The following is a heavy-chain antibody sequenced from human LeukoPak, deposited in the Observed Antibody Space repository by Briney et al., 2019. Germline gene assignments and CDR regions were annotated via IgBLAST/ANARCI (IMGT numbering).Heavy chain of an antibody. J-gene: IGHJ6*03. Sequence: PGGSLRLSCAASGFTFSSYSMNWVRQAPGKGLEWVSSISSSSSYIYYADSVKGRFTIFRDNAKNSLYLQMNSLRAEDTAVYYCARRAYYDSSGSAHYMDVWGKGTTVTVSS. V-gene: IGHV3-21*01. CDR1: GFTFSSYS. D-gene: IGHD3-22*01. CDR3: ARRAYYDSSGSAHYMDV. CDR2: ISSSSSYI.